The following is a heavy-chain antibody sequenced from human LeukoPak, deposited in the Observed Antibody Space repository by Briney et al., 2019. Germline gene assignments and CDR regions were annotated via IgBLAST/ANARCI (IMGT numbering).Heavy chain of an antibody. Sequence: GGSLRLSCAASGFTVTTNYMSWVRQAPGKGLEWVSGISGSGDNTYYADSVKGRFTISRDNSKNTLYVQVNSLGTEDTAAYYCAKGSYYDSSGSFYFDYWGQGTLVTVSS. D-gene: IGHD3-22*01. CDR1: GFTVTTNY. J-gene: IGHJ4*02. CDR3: AKGSYYDSSGSFYFDY. V-gene: IGHV3-23*01. CDR2: ISGSGDNT.